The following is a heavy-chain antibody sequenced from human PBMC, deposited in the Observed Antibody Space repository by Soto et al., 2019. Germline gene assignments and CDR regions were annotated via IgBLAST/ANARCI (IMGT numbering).Heavy chain of an antibody. D-gene: IGHD6-19*01. V-gene: IGHV3-74*01. CDR2: INSDGSRT. CDR3: ARGDSSGWSVFDS. Sequence: PGGSLRLSCAASGFTFSSYWMHWVRQAPGKGLVWISRINSDGSRTSYADSVKGRFTISRDNAENTLHLQMNSLRDEDTALYYCARGDSSGWSVFDSWGRGTLVTVSS. CDR1: GFTFSSYW. J-gene: IGHJ5*01.